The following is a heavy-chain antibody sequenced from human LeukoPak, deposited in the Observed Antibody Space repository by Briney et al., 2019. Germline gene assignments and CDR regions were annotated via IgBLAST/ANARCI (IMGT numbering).Heavy chain of an antibody. J-gene: IGHJ4*02. D-gene: IGHD6-19*01. CDR3: VRNLAVAGTCFDS. Sequence: PGGSLRLSCAASGFTFRNYWMSWVRQVPGTGLEWVANIKQDGSDSYYVTSVRGRFTISRDNAESSLYLQMNSLRAEDTVVYYCVRNLAVAGTCFDSWGQGTLVTVSS. CDR1: GFTFRNYW. CDR2: IKQDGSDS. V-gene: IGHV3-7*03.